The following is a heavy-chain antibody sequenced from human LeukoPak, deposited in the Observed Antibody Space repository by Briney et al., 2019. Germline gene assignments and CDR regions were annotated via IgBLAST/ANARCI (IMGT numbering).Heavy chain of an antibody. V-gene: IGHV1-2*04. Sequence: ASVKVSCKASGYTFTRSYINWVRQAPGQGLEWMGWINPNSGGTKYAQKFQGWVTMTRDTSISTAYMELSRLRSDDTAVYYCAREQGYCSGGSCYPGHYYYGMDVWGKGTTVTVSS. CDR3: AREQGYCSGGSCYPGHYYYGMDV. J-gene: IGHJ6*04. CDR1: GYTFTRSY. CDR2: INPNSGGT. D-gene: IGHD2-15*01.